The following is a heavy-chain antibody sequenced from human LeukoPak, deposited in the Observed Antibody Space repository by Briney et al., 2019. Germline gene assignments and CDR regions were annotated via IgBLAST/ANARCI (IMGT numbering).Heavy chain of an antibody. CDR3: ARELAVADHDY. V-gene: IGHV1-2*06. CDR2: INPNSGGT. J-gene: IGHJ4*02. Sequence: ASVKVFCKASGYTFTGYYMHWVRQAPGQGLEWMGRINPNSGGTNYAQKFQGRVTMARDTSISTAYMELSRLRSDDTAVYYCARELAVADHDYWGQGTLVTVSS. D-gene: IGHD6-19*01. CDR1: GYTFTGYY.